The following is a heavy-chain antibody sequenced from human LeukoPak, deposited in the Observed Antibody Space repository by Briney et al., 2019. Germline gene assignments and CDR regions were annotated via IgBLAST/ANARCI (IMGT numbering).Heavy chain of an antibody. CDR2: IYYSGST. CDR1: GGSLSSSSYY. D-gene: IGHD3-3*01. CDR3: ARVQTIFGVVIIDWFDP. Sequence: PSETLSLTCTVSGGSLSSSSYYWGWIRQPPGKGLEWIGSIYYSGSTYYNPSLKSRVTISVDTSKNQFSLKLSSVTAADTAVYYCARVQTIFGVVIIDWFDPWGQGTLVTVSS. J-gene: IGHJ5*02. V-gene: IGHV4-39*01.